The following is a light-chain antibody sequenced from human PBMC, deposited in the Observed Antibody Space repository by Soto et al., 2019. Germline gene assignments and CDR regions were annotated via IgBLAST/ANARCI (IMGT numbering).Light chain of an antibody. V-gene: IGKV1-5*01. CDR1: QRISIW. J-gene: IGKJ1*01. Sequence: DIQMTHSPSTLSAAGGDRVTITCRASQRISIWLAWYQQKPGKAPKLLIYDTSSLESGVPSRFSGSGSGTEFTLTISSLQPDDFETYYGQQYNSYPWTFGQGTKVEIK. CDR3: QQYNSYPWT. CDR2: DTS.